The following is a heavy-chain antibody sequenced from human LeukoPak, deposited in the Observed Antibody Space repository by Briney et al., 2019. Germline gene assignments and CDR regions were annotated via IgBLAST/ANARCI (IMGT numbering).Heavy chain of an antibody. V-gene: IGHV1-24*01. Sequence: GSVRISCKVSGYTLTELSMHWVRQAPGKGLEWMGGFDPEDGETIYAQKFQGRVTMTEDTSTDTAYMELSSLRSEDTAVYYCATDSYGSGSYYNAPFDYWGQGTLVTVSS. J-gene: IGHJ4*02. D-gene: IGHD3-10*01. CDR3: ATDSYGSGSYYNAPFDY. CDR2: FDPEDGET. CDR1: GYTLTELS.